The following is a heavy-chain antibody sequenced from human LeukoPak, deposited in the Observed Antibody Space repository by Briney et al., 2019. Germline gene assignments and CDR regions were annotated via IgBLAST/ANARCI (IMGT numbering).Heavy chain of an antibody. CDR1: GFTFDDYA. J-gene: IGHJ4*02. CDR2: ISWNSGSI. D-gene: IGHD4-23*01. V-gene: IGHV3-9*01. CDR3: ARAIGKSEGY. Sequence: GRSLRLSCAASGFTFDDYAMHWVRQAPGKGLEWVSGISWNSGSIGYADSVKGRLTISRDNAKNSLYLQMNSLRAEDTAVYYCARAIGKSEGYWGQGTLVTVSS.